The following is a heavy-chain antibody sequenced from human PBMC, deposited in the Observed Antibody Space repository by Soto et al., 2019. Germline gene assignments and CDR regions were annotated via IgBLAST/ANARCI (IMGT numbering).Heavy chain of an antibody. J-gene: IGHJ4*02. CDR2: INHSGST. Sequence: SETLSLTCAVYGGSFSGYYWSWIRQPPGKGLEWIGEINHSGSTNYNPSLKSRVTISVDTSKNQFSLKLSSVTAADTAVYYCARVSDSSGYYGAYDYWGQGTLVTVSS. V-gene: IGHV4-34*01. CDR1: GGSFSGYY. D-gene: IGHD3-22*01. CDR3: ARVSDSSGYYGAYDY.